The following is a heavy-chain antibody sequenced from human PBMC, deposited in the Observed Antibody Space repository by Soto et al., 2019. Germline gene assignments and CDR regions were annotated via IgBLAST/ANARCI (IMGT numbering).Heavy chain of an antibody. CDR3: AKGFFNWNYARDYYYYGMDV. CDR1: GFTFSSYG. CDR2: ISYDGSNK. J-gene: IGHJ6*02. D-gene: IGHD1-7*01. V-gene: IGHV3-30*18. Sequence: GSLRLSCAASGFTFSSYGMHWVRQAPGKGLEWVAVISYDGSNKYYADSVKGRFTISRDNSKNTLYLQMNSLRAEDTAVYYCAKGFFNWNYARDYYYYGMDVWGQGTTVTVSS.